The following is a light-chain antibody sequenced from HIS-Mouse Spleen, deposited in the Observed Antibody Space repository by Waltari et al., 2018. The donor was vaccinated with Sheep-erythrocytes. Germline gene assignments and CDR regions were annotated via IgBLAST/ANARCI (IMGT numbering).Light chain of an antibody. Sequence: DIVMTQSPLSLPVTPGEPASISCRSSQSLLHSNGYNYLDWYLQKPGQSPQLLIYLGSNRASGVPDRFSGNGSGTDVTLKISRVDAEDVGVYYCMQALQTPRTFGQGTKVEIK. V-gene: IGKV2-28*01. CDR3: MQALQTPRT. J-gene: IGKJ1*01. CDR2: LGS. CDR1: QSLLHSNGYNY.